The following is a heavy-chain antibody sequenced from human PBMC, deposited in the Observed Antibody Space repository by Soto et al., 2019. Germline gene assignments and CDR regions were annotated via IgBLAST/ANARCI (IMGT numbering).Heavy chain of an antibody. J-gene: IGHJ5*02. D-gene: IGHD3-16*01. V-gene: IGHV2-5*02. CDR2: IYWDDDK. CDR1: GFSLSTSGVG. Sequence: QITLKESGPTLVKPTQTLTLTCTFSGFSLSTSGVGVGWIRQPPGKALEWLALIYWDDDKRYSPSLKSRLTITKDPSKNPVVLTMTNMDPVDTATYYCAHSLYDYVWGTNWFDPWGQGTLVTVSS. CDR3: AHSLYDYVWGTNWFDP.